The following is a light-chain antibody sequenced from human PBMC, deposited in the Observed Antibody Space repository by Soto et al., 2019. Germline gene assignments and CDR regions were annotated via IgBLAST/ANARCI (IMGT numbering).Light chain of an antibody. CDR1: QSIGRW. CDR3: QQYDSYSPA. J-gene: IGKJ5*01. Sequence: DIQMTQSPSTLSASVGDRVTITCRASQSIGRWLAWYQQTPGKAPTLLISDASTLESGVPSRFSGSGSGTDFTLPITSLQPDDFATYFFQQYDSYSPAFGQGTRLESK. CDR2: DAS. V-gene: IGKV1-5*01.